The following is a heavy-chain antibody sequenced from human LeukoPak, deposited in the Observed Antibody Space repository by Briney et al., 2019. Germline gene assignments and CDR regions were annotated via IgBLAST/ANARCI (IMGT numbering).Heavy chain of an antibody. CDR1: GYTFTGYY. Sequence: ASVKVSCKASGYTFTGYYMHWVRQAPGQGVEWMGWINPNTGGTNYAQKFHGRVTMTRDTSITTAYMELIRLTSDDTAVYYCARDSAGADYWGQGTLVTVSS. J-gene: IGHJ4*02. CDR2: INPNTGGT. CDR3: ARDSAGADY. D-gene: IGHD3-10*01. V-gene: IGHV1-2*02.